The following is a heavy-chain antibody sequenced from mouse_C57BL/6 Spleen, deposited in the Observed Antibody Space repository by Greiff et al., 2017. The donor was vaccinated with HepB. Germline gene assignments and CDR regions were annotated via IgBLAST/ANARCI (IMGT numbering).Heavy chain of an antibody. J-gene: IGHJ2*01. CDR3: ARWDSSGSDY. D-gene: IGHD3-2*02. CDR1: GYTFTSYW. CDR2: IDPSDSYT. Sequence: VQLQQPGAELVKPGASVKLSCKASGYTFTSYWMQWVKQRPGQGLEWIGEIDPSDSYTNYNQKFKGKATLTVDTSSSTAYMQLSSLTSEDSAVYYCARWDSSGSDYWGQGTTLTVSS. V-gene: IGHV1-50*01.